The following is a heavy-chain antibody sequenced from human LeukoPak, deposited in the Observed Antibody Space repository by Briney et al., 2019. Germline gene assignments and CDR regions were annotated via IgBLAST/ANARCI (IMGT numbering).Heavy chain of an antibody. CDR1: GLTFSSYE. D-gene: IGHD2-15*01. CDR2: ISSSGSTI. CDR3: AREAGCSGGSCYSNYYYYYMDV. Sequence: GGSLRLSCAASGLTFSSYEMNWVRQAPGKGLEWVSYISSSGSTIYYADSVKGRFTISRDNAKNSLYLQMNSLRVEDTAVYYCAREAGCSGGSCYSNYYYYYMDVWGKGTTVTISS. V-gene: IGHV3-48*03. J-gene: IGHJ6*03.